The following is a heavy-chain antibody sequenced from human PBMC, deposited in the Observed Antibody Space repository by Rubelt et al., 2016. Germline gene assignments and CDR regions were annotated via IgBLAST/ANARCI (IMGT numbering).Heavy chain of an antibody. Sequence: VRQAPGKGLEWVANIKQDGSEKYYVDSVKGRFTISRDNAKNSLYLRMNSLRAEDTALYYCAKATSGWSGDSLDYWGQGTLVTVSS. V-gene: IGHV3-7*03. CDR2: IKQDGSEK. CDR3: AKATSGWSGDSLDY. J-gene: IGHJ4*02. D-gene: IGHD6-19*01.